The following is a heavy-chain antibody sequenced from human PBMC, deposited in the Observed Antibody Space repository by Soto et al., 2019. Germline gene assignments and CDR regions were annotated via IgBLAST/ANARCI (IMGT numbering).Heavy chain of an antibody. J-gene: IGHJ3*02. CDR2: IYYSGST. CDR1: GGSISSYY. V-gene: IGHV4-59*01. D-gene: IGHD3-10*01. CDR3: ATGVRTDGAFDI. Sequence: SETLSLTCTVSGGSISSYYWSWIRQPPGKGLEWIGYIYYSGSTNYNPSLKSRVTISVDTSKNQFSLKLSSVTAADTAVYYCATGVRTDGAFDIWGQGTMVTVSS.